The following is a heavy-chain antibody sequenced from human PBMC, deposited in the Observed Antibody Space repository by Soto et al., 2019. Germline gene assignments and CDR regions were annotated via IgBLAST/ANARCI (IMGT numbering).Heavy chain of an antibody. CDR3: ARDAYDSRGNLGLLDY. Sequence: EVQLVESGGGLVQPGGSLRLSCAASGCTFSSYSMNWVRQAPGKGLEWVSYISSSSSTIYYADSVKGRFTTSRDNAKNSLYLQMNCLRDEVAAVYYCARDAYDSRGNLGLLDYWGQGTLVTGS. V-gene: IGHV3-48*02. D-gene: IGHD3-22*01. J-gene: IGHJ4*02. CDR1: GCTFSSYS. CDR2: ISSSSSTI.